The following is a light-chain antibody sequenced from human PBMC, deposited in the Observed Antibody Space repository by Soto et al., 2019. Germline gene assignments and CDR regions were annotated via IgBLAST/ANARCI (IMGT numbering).Light chain of an antibody. Sequence: GDRVTITCRASQSISSWLAWYQQKPGKAPKLLIYDASSLESGVPSRFSGSGSGTEFTHTISSLQPDDFATYYCQQYNSSTWTFGQGTKVEIK. CDR2: DAS. V-gene: IGKV1-5*01. CDR3: QQYNSSTWT. CDR1: QSISSW. J-gene: IGKJ1*01.